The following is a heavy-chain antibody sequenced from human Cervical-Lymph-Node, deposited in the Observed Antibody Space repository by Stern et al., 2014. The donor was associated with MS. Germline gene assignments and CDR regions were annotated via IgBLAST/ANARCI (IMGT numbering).Heavy chain of an antibody. CDR1: GYSISSGYY. Sequence: QVQLVQSGPGLVKPSETLSLTCTVSGYSISSGYYWGWIRQPPGKGLAWIGSIYHSGSTYYNPSLKSRGPISVTTSQNPVSPTLGSVTAADTAVYYCARADDFTAAFDIWGQGTMVTVSS. J-gene: IGHJ3*02. CDR3: ARADDFTAAFDI. D-gene: IGHD3-3*01. V-gene: IGHV4-38-2*02. CDR2: IYHSGST.